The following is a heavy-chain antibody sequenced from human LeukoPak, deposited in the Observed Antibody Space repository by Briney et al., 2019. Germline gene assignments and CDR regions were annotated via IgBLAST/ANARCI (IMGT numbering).Heavy chain of an antibody. CDR2: INHSGST. D-gene: IGHD6-13*01. CDR1: GGSFSGYY. V-gene: IGHV4-34*01. Sequence: SETLSLTCAVYGGSFSGYYWSWIRQPPGKGLDWIGEINHSGSTNYNPSLKSRVTISVDTSKNQFSLKLSSVTAADTAVYYCASQPRDSSSWYGRDDAFDIWGQGTMVTVSS. J-gene: IGHJ3*02. CDR3: ASQPRDSSSWYGRDDAFDI.